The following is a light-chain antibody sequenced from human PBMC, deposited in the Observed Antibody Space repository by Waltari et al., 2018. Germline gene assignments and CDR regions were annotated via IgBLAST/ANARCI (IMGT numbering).Light chain of an antibody. V-gene: IGKV3-15*01. CDR3: QQYSNWPPWT. CDR1: QSVSSD. J-gene: IGKJ1*01. CDR2: GAS. Sequence: EIVMTQSPATLSVSPGERATLSCRASQSVSSDLAWYQQKPGQTPRLLIYGASTRATGIPARFSGGGSGTEFTLTISSLQSEDFAVYYCQQYSNWPPWTFGQGTKVEIK.